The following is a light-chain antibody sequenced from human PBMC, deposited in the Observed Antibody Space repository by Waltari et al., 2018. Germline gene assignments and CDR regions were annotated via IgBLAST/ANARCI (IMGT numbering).Light chain of an antibody. CDR2: WAS. Sequence: DIVMTQSPDSLSVSLGERATINCMASQTVLYSANNKNYLTWYQHKPGQPPKLLISWASIRESGVPDRVTGSGSGTDFTLTISSLQAEDVAVYYCQQYDAYSRTFGQGTKVEVK. CDR1: QTVLYSANNKNY. V-gene: IGKV4-1*01. J-gene: IGKJ1*01. CDR3: QQYDAYSRT.